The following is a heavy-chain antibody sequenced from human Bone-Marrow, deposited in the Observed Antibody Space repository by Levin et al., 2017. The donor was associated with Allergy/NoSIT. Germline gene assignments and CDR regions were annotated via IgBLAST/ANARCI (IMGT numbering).Heavy chain of an antibody. CDR3: TRGLKRVACTNGVCYGGFDH. CDR1: GYTFTSYD. CDR2: MNPSNGNT. Sequence: GASVKVSCKASGYTFTSYDINWVRQATGQGLEWMGWMNPSNGNTGYAQKFQGRVTMTRDTSISTAYMELSSLRSEDTAVYYCTRGLKRVACTNGVCYGGFDHWGQGTLVTVSS. J-gene: IGHJ4*02. V-gene: IGHV1-8*01. D-gene: IGHD2-8*01.